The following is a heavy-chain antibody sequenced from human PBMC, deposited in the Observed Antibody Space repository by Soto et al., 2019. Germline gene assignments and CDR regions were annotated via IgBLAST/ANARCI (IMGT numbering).Heavy chain of an antibody. V-gene: IGHV3-23*01. CDR1: GFTFSSYT. Sequence: GGSLRLSCEASGFTFSSYTMSWVRQAPGKGLEWVSSISGSGGTTYYADSVKGRFTISRDNSKTMVHLQMDTLRAEDTAVYYCTRVRLGSSRSSDYWGQGTLVTV. J-gene: IGHJ4*02. CDR2: ISGSGGTT. D-gene: IGHD6-19*01. CDR3: TRVRLGSSRSSDY.